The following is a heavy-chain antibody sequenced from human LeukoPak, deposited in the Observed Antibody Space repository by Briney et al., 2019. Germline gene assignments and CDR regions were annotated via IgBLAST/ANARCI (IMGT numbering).Heavy chain of an antibody. D-gene: IGHD2-15*01. V-gene: IGHV4-34*01. Sequence: SETLSLTCAVYGGSFSGYYWSWIRQPPGKGLEWVGEINHSGSTNYNPSLKCRVTISVDTSKNHFSLKLSSVTAADTAVYYCARGSRGGTSRDWGQGTLVTVSS. CDR1: GGSFSGYY. CDR2: INHSGST. J-gene: IGHJ4*02. CDR3: ARGSRGGTSRD.